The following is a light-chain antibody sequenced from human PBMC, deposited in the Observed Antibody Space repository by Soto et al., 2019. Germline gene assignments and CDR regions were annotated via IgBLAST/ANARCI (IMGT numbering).Light chain of an antibody. J-gene: IGLJ2*01. Sequence: QSALTQPPSVSGSPGQSVTISCTGTSSDVGRYNRVSWYQQPPGTAPKLMIYEVSNRPSGVPDRFSGSKSGNTASLTISGLHAEDEADYYCTSYTSRSTLLFGGGTKLTVL. V-gene: IGLV2-18*02. CDR3: TSYTSRSTLL. CDR1: SSDVGRYNR. CDR2: EVS.